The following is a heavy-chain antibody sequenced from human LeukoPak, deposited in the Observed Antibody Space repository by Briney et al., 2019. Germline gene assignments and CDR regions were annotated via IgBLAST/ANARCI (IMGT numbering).Heavy chain of an antibody. J-gene: IGHJ5*02. D-gene: IGHD1-14*01. CDR1: GFAFDSYA. V-gene: IGHV1-18*01. CDR3: ARALFMGNSDRDPGGLVFDP. Sequence: GASVKVSCKTSGFAFDSYAITWVRQAPGERLEWMGWISGYNGNTDYAQKFQDRVTMTTDTSTSTAYMELRSLRSDDTAMYYCARALFMGNSDRDPGGLVFDPWGQGTLVTVSS. CDR2: ISGYNGNT.